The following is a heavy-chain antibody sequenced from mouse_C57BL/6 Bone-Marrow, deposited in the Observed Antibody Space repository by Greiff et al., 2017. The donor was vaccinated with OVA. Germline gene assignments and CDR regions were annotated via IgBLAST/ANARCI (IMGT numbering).Heavy chain of an antibody. CDR3: AIRVYFDY. CDR1: GYTFTSYG. J-gene: IGHJ2*01. D-gene: IGHD1-1*01. CDR2: IYPRSGNT. Sequence: VKLMESGAELARPGASVKLSCKASGYTFTSYGISWVKQRTGQGLEWIGEIYPRSGNTYYNEKFKGKATLTADKSSSTAYMELRSLTSEDSAVYFCAIRVYFDYWGQGTTLTVSS. V-gene: IGHV1-81*01.